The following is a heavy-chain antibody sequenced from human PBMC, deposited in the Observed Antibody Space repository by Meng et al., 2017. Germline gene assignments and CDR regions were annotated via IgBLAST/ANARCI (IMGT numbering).Heavy chain of an antibody. CDR3: ATGAAAADH. Sequence: EVRLVESGGGLVKPGGSLRLSVGASGLRFTDAWMSWVRQAPGKGLEWVGRIERKSDGGTIYYAAPVKGRFTISRDDSKNTLYLQMDSLINEDTAVYFCATGAAAADHWGQGTLVTVSS. D-gene: IGHD6-13*01. CDR1: GLRFTDAW. V-gene: IGHV3-15*04. J-gene: IGHJ4*02. CDR2: IERKSDGGTI.